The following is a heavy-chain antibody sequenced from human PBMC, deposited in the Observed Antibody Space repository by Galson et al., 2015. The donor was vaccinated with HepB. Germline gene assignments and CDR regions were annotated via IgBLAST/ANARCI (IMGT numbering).Heavy chain of an antibody. CDR3: AGGPDHGDFVNGFDT. D-gene: IGHD4-17*01. V-gene: IGHV3-11*03. CDR1: GFTFSDYY. CDR2: ISSTSSYT. Sequence: SLRLSCAASGFTFSDYYMSWIRQAPGKGLEWVSYISSTSSYTKYADSVKGRFTISRDNAKNSLYLQMNSLRAEDTAVYYCAGGPDHGDFVNGFDTWGQGTMVTVSS. J-gene: IGHJ3*02.